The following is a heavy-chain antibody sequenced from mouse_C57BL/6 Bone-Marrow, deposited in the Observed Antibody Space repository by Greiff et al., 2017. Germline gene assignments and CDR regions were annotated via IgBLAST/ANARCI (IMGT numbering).Heavy chain of an antibody. CDR3: ARDQGCITTVVGRGYFDV. CDR1: GFTFSSYA. CDR2: ISDGGSYT. V-gene: IGHV5-4*01. J-gene: IGHJ1*03. D-gene: IGHD1-1*01. Sequence: EVQRVESGGGLVKPGGSLKLSCAASGFTFSSYAMSWVRQTPEKRLEWVATISDGGSYTYYPDNVKGRFTISRDNATNNLYLQMSHLKSEDTAVYYCARDQGCITTVVGRGYFDVWGTGTTVTVSS.